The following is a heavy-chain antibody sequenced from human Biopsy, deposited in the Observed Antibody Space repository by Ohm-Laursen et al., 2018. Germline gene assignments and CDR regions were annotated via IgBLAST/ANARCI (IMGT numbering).Heavy chain of an antibody. Sequence: TQTLTLTCRFSGFSLSSTGMRISWVRQPPGRALECLGRIDWDDDKFYSPSLETRLSLSKDTTTNQVVLTLTDVDPEDTATYYCARNRAHNFGALEFWGQGSLVTVSS. D-gene: IGHD1-1*01. CDR1: GFSLSSTGMR. J-gene: IGHJ4*01. CDR2: IDWDDDK. CDR3: ARNRAHNFGALEF. V-gene: IGHV2-70*04.